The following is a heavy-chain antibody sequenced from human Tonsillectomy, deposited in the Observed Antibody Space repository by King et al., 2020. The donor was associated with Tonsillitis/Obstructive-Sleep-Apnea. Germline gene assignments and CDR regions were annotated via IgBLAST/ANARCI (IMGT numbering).Heavy chain of an antibody. CDR2: INPNSGGT. D-gene: IGHD6-19*01. V-gene: IGHV1-2*06. CDR3: ARVRSDRGSGRQSLDY. CDR1: EYTFTAYY. Sequence: VQLVQSGAEVKKPGASVKVSCWASEYTFTAYYMHWVRQAPGQGLEWVGRINPNSGGTNYAQKFQGRVTMTRDTSSSTAYMELSRLRSDDTAVYYCARVRSDRGSGRQSLDYWGQGTLVTVAS. J-gene: IGHJ4*02.